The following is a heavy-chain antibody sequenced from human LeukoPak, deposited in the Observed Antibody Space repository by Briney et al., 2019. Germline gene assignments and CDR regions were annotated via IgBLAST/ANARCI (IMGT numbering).Heavy chain of an antibody. D-gene: IGHD6-6*01. CDR1: GYTFTSYD. J-gene: IGHJ6*02. CDR3: ARGGGYSSSSGRYYYYYGMDV. V-gene: IGHV1-8*01. CDR2: MNPNSGNT. Sequence: ASVKVSCKASGYTFTSYDINWLRQATGQGLEWMGWMNPNSGNTGYAQKFQGRVTMTRNTSISTAYMELSSLRSEDTAVYYCARGGGYSSSSGRYYYYYGMDVWGQGTTVTVSS.